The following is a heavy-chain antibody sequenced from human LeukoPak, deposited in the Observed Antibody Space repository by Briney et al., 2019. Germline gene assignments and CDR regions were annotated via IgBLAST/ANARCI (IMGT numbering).Heavy chain of an antibody. J-gene: IGHJ4*02. CDR3: ARVPHAMVRGVIITEFYFDY. V-gene: IGHV3-21*01. Sequence: KPGGSLRLSCAASGLTFSSYSMNWVRQAPGKGLEWVSSISSSSNYIYYADSVKGRFTISRDKAKNSLYLQKNSLRAEDTAVYYCARVPHAMVRGVIITEFYFDYWGKGTLVTVSS. CDR2: ISSSSNYI. CDR1: GLTFSSYS. D-gene: IGHD3-10*01.